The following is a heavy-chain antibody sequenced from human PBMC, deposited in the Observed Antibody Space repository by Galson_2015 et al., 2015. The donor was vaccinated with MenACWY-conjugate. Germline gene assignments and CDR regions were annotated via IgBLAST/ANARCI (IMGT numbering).Heavy chain of an antibody. CDR2: IYYSGST. D-gene: IGHD2-15*01. Sequence: SETLSLTCTVSGGSISSSYWSWIRQPPGKGLEWIGYIYYSGSTNYNPSLKSRVTISVDTSKNQFSLKLSSVTAADTAVYYCARGTVVMVAARVSYYYYGMDVWGQGTTVTVSS. J-gene: IGHJ6*02. CDR1: GGSISSSY. V-gene: IGHV4-59*08. CDR3: ARGTVVMVAARVSYYYYGMDV.